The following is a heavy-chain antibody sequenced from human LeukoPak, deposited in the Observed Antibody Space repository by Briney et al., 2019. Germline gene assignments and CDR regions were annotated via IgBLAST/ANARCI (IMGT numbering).Heavy chain of an antibody. CDR2: ISSSSGYT. D-gene: IGHD6-19*01. V-gene: IGHV3-11*06. Sequence: GGSLRLSCAASGFTFSDYYMSWIRQAPGKGLEWVSYISSSSGYTNYADSVKGRFTISRDNAKNSLYLQMNSLRAEDTAVYYCARAPYSSAWSFDYWGQGTLVTVSS. J-gene: IGHJ4*02. CDR3: ARAPYSSAWSFDY. CDR1: GFTFSDYY.